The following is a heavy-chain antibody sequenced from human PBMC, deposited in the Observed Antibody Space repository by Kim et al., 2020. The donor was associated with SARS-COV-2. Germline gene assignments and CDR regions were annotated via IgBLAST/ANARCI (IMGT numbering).Heavy chain of an antibody. Sequence: GESLKISCKGSGYSFTSYWIGWVRQMPGKGLEWMGIIYPGDSDTRYSPSFQGQVTISADKSISTAYLQWSSLKASDTAMYYCARSHSGIQLWADNWFDPWGQGTLVTVSS. CDR1: GYSFTSYW. V-gene: IGHV5-51*01. J-gene: IGHJ5*02. D-gene: IGHD5-18*01. CDR2: IYPGDSDT. CDR3: ARSHSGIQLWADNWFDP.